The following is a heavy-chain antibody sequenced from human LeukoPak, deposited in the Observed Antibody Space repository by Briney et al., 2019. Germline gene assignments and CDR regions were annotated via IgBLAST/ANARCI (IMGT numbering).Heavy chain of an antibody. Sequence: SETLSLTCALPGGSISSSSYYWGWIRQPPGKGLEWIGTMYYSGSTYYNPSLKSRVTISIDTSKNQFPLELSSVTATDTAIYYCARQGGGGRAFDIWGQGTMVTVSS. J-gene: IGHJ3*02. CDR2: MYYSGST. CDR1: GGSISSSSYY. CDR3: ARQGGGGRAFDI. D-gene: IGHD1-26*01. V-gene: IGHV4-39*01.